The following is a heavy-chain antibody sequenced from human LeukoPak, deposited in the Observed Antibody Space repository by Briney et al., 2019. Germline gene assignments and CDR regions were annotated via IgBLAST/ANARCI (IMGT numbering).Heavy chain of an antibody. CDR1: GGTFSSYA. CDR2: IIPIFGTA. CDR3: ARSSSSSWYTPGYDAFDI. V-gene: IGHV1-69*05. J-gene: IGHJ3*02. D-gene: IGHD6-13*01. Sequence: SVKVSCKASGGTFSSYAISWVRQAPGQGLEWMGGIIPIFGTANYAQKFQGRVTITTDEFTSTAYMELSSLRSEDTAVYYCARSSSSSWYTPGYDAFDIWGQGTMVTVSS.